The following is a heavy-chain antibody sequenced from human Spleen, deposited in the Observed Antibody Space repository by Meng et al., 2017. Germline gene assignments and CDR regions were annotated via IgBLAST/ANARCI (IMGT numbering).Heavy chain of an antibody. D-gene: IGHD6-13*01. Sequence: GESLKISCAVSGFTFSSYEMNWVRQTPGKGLEWVSTISAGGVATYYADSVRGRFTVSRDSSKDTLYVQMNSLRAEDTAVYYCAADGAAAGGGEYYYYGMDVWGQGTTVTVSS. CDR2: ISAGGVAT. J-gene: IGHJ6*02. CDR3: AADGAAAGGGEYYYYGMDV. V-gene: IGHV3-23*01. CDR1: GFTFSSYE.